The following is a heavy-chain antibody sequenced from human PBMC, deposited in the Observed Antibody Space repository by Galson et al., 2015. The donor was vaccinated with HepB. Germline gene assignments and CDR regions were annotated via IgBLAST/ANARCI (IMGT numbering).Heavy chain of an antibody. V-gene: IGHV3-23*01. Sequence: SLRLSCAASGFTFTYHAMTWVRQTPGKGLEWVSTISGSGGSTYYADSVQGRFSIFRDNSKNTLSLQMNSLRADDTAVYYCARDVGYYGSGRGSRFDPWGQGTLVTVSS. D-gene: IGHD3-10*01. CDR2: ISGSGGST. CDR1: GFTFTYHA. J-gene: IGHJ5*02. CDR3: ARDVGYYGSGRGSRFDP.